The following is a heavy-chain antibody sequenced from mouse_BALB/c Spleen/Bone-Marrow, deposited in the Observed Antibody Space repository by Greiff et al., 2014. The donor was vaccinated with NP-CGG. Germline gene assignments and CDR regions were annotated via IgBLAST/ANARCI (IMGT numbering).Heavy chain of an antibody. CDR3: ARDPIYYDYDWYFDV. CDR2: IWAGGST. CDR1: GFSLTSYG. Sequence: QVQLKQSGPGLVAPSQSLSITCTVSGFSLTSYGVHWVRQPPEKGLEWLGVIWAGGSTNYNSALMSRLSISKDNSKSQVFLKMNSLQTDDTAMYYCARDPIYYDYDWYFDVWGAGTTVTVSS. D-gene: IGHD2-4*01. V-gene: IGHV2-9*02. J-gene: IGHJ1*01.